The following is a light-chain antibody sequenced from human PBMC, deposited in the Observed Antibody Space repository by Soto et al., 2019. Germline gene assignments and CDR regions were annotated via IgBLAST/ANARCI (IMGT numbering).Light chain of an antibody. V-gene: IGKV1-39*01. J-gene: IGKJ2*01. CDR2: GAS. Sequence: DIQMTQSPSSLSASVGDRVTITCRASQYIGDFLNWYQQTPGKAPKLLIFGASNLHIGVPSRFSGSGSGTEFTLTINNLQREDFATYYCQQSYSTPYTFGQGTKLEIK. CDR3: QQSYSTPYT. CDR1: QYIGDF.